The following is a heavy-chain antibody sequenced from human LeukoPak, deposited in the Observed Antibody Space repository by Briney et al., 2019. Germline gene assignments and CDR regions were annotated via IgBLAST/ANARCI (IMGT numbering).Heavy chain of an antibody. Sequence: PSETLSLTCIVPGGSLSSVYWSWIRQPLGKGPEWIGYVYFSGSTNYNLSLKSRVTISIKTSKNQFSLNLNSMTSEYTARSYFSGRSSSVSYTASFDRWGQGTLVTVSS. V-gene: IGHV4-59*08. CDR2: VYFSGST. D-gene: IGHD6-6*01. CDR1: GGSLSSVY. J-gene: IGHJ5*02. CDR3: SGRSSSVSYTASFDR.